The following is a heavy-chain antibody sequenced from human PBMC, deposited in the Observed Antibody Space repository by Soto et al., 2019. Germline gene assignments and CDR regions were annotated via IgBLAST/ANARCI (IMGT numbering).Heavy chain of an antibody. J-gene: IGHJ4*02. D-gene: IGHD2-21*02. CDR2: IRSKANSYAT. CDR3: SRLLAYWGGDCYPRDY. V-gene: IGHV3-73*01. Sequence: HPGGSLRLSCAASGFTFSGSAMHCVRQASGKVREWVGRIRSKANSYATAYAASVKGRLTIYRDDSKNTAYLQLNSLKTEDTAVYYCSRLLAYWGGDCYPRDYWGQGTLVTVSS. CDR1: GFTFSGSA.